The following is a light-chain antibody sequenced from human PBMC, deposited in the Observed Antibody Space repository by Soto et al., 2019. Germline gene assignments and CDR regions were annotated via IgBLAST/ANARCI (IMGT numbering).Light chain of an antibody. Sequence: QPVLTQPASVSESPGQSVTISCTGTSSDVGGYNFVSWYQQHPGKAPKLIIYDVSNRPPGVSDRFSASKSGNTASLSISGLQAEDEADYYCSSYTTTSTQVFGGGTKLTVL. J-gene: IGLJ2*01. CDR3: SSYTTTSTQV. CDR2: DVS. V-gene: IGLV2-14*01. CDR1: SSDVGGYNF.